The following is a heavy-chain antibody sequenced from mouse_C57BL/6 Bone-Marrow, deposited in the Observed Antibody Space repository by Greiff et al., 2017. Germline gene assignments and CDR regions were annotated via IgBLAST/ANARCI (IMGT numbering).Heavy chain of an antibody. D-gene: IGHD1-1*01. Sequence: VQLQQSGAELARPGASVKLSCKASGYTFTSYGISWVKQRPGQGLEWIGEIYPRSGNTYYNEKFKGKATLTADKSSSTAYMELRSLTSEDSAVYVCAGSLSSYCAMDYWGKGTSVTVSA. J-gene: IGHJ4*01. CDR1: GYTFTSYG. V-gene: IGHV1-81*01. CDR2: IYPRSGNT. CDR3: AGSLSSYCAMDY.